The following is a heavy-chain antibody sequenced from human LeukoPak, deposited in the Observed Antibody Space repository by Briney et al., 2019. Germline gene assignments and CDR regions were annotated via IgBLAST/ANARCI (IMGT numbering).Heavy chain of an antibody. Sequence: PSETLSLTCTVSGGSISSSNYYWSWIRQPPGKGLEWIGYIYYSGSTNYSPSLKSRVTISVDTSKNQFSLKLTSVTAADTALYYCARDYAGTSRSRFDPWGQGTLVTVSS. J-gene: IGHJ5*02. D-gene: IGHD4-23*01. CDR1: GGSISSSNYY. CDR2: IYYSGST. CDR3: ARDYAGTSRSRFDP. V-gene: IGHV4-61*01.